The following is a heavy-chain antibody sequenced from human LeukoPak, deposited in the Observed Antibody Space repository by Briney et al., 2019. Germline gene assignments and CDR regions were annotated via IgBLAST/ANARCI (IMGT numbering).Heavy chain of an antibody. J-gene: IGHJ3*02. CDR2: INWNGGRT. CDR3: ARVARYQLLLGDAFDI. Sequence: GGSLGLSCAASGFTLDDYAMSWVRQAPGKGLEWVSGINWNGGRTGYADSVKGRLTISRDNAKNSLYLQMNSLRAEDTALYYCARVARYQLLLGDAFDIWGQGTMVTVSS. D-gene: IGHD2-2*01. CDR1: GFTLDDYA. V-gene: IGHV3-20*04.